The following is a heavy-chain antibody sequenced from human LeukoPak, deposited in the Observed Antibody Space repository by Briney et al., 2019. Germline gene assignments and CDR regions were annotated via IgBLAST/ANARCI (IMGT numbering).Heavy chain of an antibody. V-gene: IGHV3-74*03. D-gene: IGHD3-10*01. CDR3: ARAQREEYGSGSYYP. Sequence: PGGSLRLSCVASGFTFSSYWMHWVRQAPGKGLVWVSRINSDGSSTKCADSVKGRFTISRDNSKNTLYLQMNSLRAEDTAVYYCARAQREEYGSGSYYPWGQGTLVTISS. CDR2: INSDGSST. J-gene: IGHJ5*02. CDR1: GFTFSSYW.